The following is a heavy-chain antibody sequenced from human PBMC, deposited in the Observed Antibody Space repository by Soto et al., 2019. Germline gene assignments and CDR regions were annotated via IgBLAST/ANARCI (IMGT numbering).Heavy chain of an antibody. CDR2: IWYDGSNK. V-gene: IGHV3-33*01. CDR1: GFTFSSYG. D-gene: IGHD3-10*01. CDR3: ARDEASITMVRGVKLPDY. J-gene: IGHJ4*02. Sequence: GGSLRLSCAASGFTFSSYGMHWVRQAPGKGLEWVAVIWYDGSNKYYADSVKGRFTISRDNSKNTLYLQMNSLRAEDTAVYYCARDEASITMVRGVKLPDYWGQGTLVTVSS.